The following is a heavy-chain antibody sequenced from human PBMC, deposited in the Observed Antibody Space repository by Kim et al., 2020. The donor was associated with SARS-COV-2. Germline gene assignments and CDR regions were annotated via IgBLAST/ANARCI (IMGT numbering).Heavy chain of an antibody. CDR1: GGSISSYY. CDR2: IYYSGST. Sequence: SETLSLTCTVSGGSISSYYWSWIRQPPGKGLEWIGYIYYSGSTNYNPSLKSRVTISVDTSKNQFSLKLSSVTAADTAVYYCARYGSIAAAENWYFDLLGRGTLVTVSS. D-gene: IGHD6-13*01. V-gene: IGHV4-59*01. J-gene: IGHJ2*01. CDR3: ARYGSIAAAENWYFDL.